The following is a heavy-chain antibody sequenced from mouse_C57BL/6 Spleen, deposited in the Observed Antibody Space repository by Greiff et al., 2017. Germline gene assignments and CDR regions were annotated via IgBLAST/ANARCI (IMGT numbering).Heavy chain of an antibody. CDR1: GYTFTSYW. V-gene: IGHV1-59*01. Sequence: VQLQQPGAELVRPGTSVKLSCKASGYTFTSYWMHWVKQRPGQGLEWIGVIDPSDSYTNYNQKFKGKATLTVDTSSSTAYMQLSSLTSEDSAVYCYAKGNYFDYWGQGTTLTVSS. CDR2: IDPSDSYT. CDR3: AKGNYFDY. D-gene: IGHD3-3*01. J-gene: IGHJ2*01.